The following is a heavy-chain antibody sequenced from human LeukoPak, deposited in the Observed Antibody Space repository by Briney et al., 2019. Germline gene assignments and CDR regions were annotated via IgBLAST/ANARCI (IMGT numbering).Heavy chain of an antibody. CDR3: ARDVTGATGHFDY. CDR1: GFTFSSYS. Sequence: GGSLRLSCAASGFTFSSYSMNRVRQAPWKGLEWVSSISSSSSYIYYADSVKGRFTISRDNAKNSLYVQMNSLRAEDTAVYYCARDVTGATGHFDYWGQGTLVTVSS. D-gene: IGHD1-26*01. J-gene: IGHJ4*02. CDR2: ISSSSSYI. V-gene: IGHV3-21*01.